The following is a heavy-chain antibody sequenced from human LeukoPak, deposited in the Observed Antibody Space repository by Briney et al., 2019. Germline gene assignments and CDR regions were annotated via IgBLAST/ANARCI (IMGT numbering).Heavy chain of an antibody. D-gene: IGHD3-22*01. CDR3: AKGDYYDSSGYYYAPFDY. CDR2: ISWNSGSI. CDR1: GFTFDDYA. V-gene: IGHV3-9*01. J-gene: IGHJ4*02. Sequence: GRSLRLSCAASGFTFDDYAMHWVRQAPGKGLEWVSGISWNSGSIGYADSVKGRFTISRDNAKNSLYLQMNSLRAEDTALYYCAKGDYYDSSGYYYAPFDYWGQGTLVTVSS.